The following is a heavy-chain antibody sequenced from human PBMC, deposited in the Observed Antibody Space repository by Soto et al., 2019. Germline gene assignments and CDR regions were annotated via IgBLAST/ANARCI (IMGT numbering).Heavy chain of an antibody. V-gene: IGHV4-31*03. Sequence: QVQLQESGPGLVKPSQTLSLTCTVSGGSISSGGYYWSWIRQHPGKGLEWIGYIYYSGSTYYNPSLKSRVSITVDTSKNQFSLKLSSVTAAETAVYYCARGNVVPAAMYKYYYYGMDVWGQGTTVTVSS. CDR1: GGSISSGGYY. D-gene: IGHD2-2*01. CDR2: IYYSGST. J-gene: IGHJ6*02. CDR3: ARGNVVPAAMYKYYYYGMDV.